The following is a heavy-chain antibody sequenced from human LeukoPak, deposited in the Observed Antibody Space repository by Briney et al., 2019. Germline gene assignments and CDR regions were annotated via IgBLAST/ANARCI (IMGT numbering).Heavy chain of an antibody. CDR1: GNTFTSYD. CDR2: MNPNSGNT. Sequence: ASVKVSCKASGNTFTSYDINWVRQATGQGLEWMGWMNPNSGNTGYAQKFQGRVTMTRNTSISTAYMELSSLRSEDTAVYYCARQNYDYVWGSYRYDYWGQGTLVTVSS. V-gene: IGHV1-8*01. CDR3: ARQNYDYVWGSYRYDY. D-gene: IGHD3-16*02. J-gene: IGHJ4*02.